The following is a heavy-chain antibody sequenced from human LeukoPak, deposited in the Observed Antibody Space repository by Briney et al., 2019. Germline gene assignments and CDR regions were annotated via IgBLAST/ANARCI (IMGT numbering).Heavy chain of an antibody. V-gene: IGHV3-43*01. CDR2: ISWDGGST. D-gene: IGHD2-15*01. CDR1: GFTFDDYT. CDR3: AKDMEGYCSGGTCYSPFDY. J-gene: IGHJ4*02. Sequence: GGSLRLTCAASGFTFDDYTMHWVRQAPGKGLEWVSLISWDGGSTYYADSVKGRFTISRDNSKNSRYLQMNSLRTEDTALYYCAKDMEGYCSGGTCYSPFDYWGQGTLVTVSS.